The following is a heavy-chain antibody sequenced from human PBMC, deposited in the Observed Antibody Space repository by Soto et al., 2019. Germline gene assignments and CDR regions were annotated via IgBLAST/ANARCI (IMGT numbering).Heavy chain of an antibody. J-gene: IGHJ3*02. D-gene: IGHD3-22*01. Sequence: ASVKVSCKASGYTFTGYYMHWGREAPGQGLECMGWINPNSGGTNYAQKFQGWVTMTRDTSISTAYMELSRLRSDDTAVYYCARGHYYDSSGLDIWGQGTMVTVSS. CDR1: GYTFTGYY. CDR2: INPNSGGT. CDR3: ARGHYYDSSGLDI. V-gene: IGHV1-2*04.